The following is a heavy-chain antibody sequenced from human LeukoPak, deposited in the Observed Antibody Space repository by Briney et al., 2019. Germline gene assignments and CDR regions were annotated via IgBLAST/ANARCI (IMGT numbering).Heavy chain of an antibody. Sequence: QPSETLSLTCTVSGGSISSSSYYWGWIRQPPGKGLEWIGSIYYSGSTYYNPSLKSRVTISVDTSKNQFSLKLSSVTAADTAVYYCARHPPPYTIFDPLRFDPWGQGTLVTVSS. CDR2: IYYSGST. J-gene: IGHJ5*02. CDR3: ARHPPPYTIFDPLRFDP. V-gene: IGHV4-39*01. D-gene: IGHD3-3*01. CDR1: GGSISSSSYY.